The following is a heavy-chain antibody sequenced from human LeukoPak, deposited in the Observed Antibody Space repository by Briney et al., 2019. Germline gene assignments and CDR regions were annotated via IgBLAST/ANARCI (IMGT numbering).Heavy chain of an antibody. J-gene: IGHJ6*03. CDR1: GFTFSSYA. D-gene: IGHD2-2*01. Sequence: PGRSLRLSCAASGFTFSSYAMHWVRQAPAKGLERVAVISYDGSNKYYADSVKGRFTISRDNSKNTLYLQMNSLRAEDTAVYYCARENIVVVPAAMGVDYYYMDVWGKGTTVTVSS. V-gene: IGHV3-30*04. CDR2: ISYDGSNK. CDR3: ARENIVVVPAAMGVDYYYMDV.